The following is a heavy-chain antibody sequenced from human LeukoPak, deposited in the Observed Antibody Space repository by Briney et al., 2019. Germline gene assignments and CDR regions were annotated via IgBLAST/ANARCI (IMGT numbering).Heavy chain of an antibody. D-gene: IGHD3-22*01. CDR1: GYTLTELS. J-gene: IGHJ4*02. CDR3: ARGDSSGPGGY. V-gene: IGHV1-2*02. Sequence: ASVKVSCKVSGYTLTELSMHWVRQAPGKGLEWMGWINPNSGGTNYAQKFQGRVTTTRDTSISTAYMELSRLRSGDTAVYYCARGDSSGPGGYWGQGTLVTVSS. CDR2: INPNSGGT.